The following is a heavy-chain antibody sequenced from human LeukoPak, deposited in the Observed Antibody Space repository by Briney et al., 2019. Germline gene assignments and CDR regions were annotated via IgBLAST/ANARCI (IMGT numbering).Heavy chain of an antibody. Sequence: GASVKVSCKASGYTFTGYYMHWVRQAPGQGLEWMGRINPNSGGTNYAQKFQGRVTMTRDTSISTAYMELSRLRSDDTAVYYCARTYPVVGSGRGLFDYWGQGTLVTVSS. CDR2: INPNSGGT. CDR3: ARTYPVVGSGRGLFDY. J-gene: IGHJ4*02. CDR1: GYTFTGYY. V-gene: IGHV1-2*02. D-gene: IGHD3-10*01.